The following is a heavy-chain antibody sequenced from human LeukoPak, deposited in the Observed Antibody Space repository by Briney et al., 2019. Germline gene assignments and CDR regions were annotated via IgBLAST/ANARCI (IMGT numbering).Heavy chain of an antibody. V-gene: IGHV3-23*01. Sequence: GGSLRLSCVVSGFTLSNYAMTWVRQAPGKGLEWAASISGSTTSTYYADSVKGRFTISRDSSTNTLYLQMNSLRAEDTASYYCAKDSRGSSVRAFDSWGQGILVTVSS. D-gene: IGHD5/OR15-5a*01. J-gene: IGHJ4*02. CDR3: AKDSRGSSVRAFDS. CDR1: GFTLSNYA. CDR2: ISGSTTST.